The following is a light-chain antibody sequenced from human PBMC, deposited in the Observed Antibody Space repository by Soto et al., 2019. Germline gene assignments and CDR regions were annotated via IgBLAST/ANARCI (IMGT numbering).Light chain of an antibody. CDR3: CSYAGSSTDVV. CDR1: SSDVGGYNL. CDR2: EGI. J-gene: IGLJ2*01. V-gene: IGLV2-23*01. Sequence: QSVLTQPASVSGSPGWSITISCSGTSSDVGGYNLLSWYQQHPGKAPKLMIYEGIKRPSGVSNRFSGSKSGNTASLTIAGLQAEDEADYYCCSYAGSSTDVVFGGGTKLTVL.